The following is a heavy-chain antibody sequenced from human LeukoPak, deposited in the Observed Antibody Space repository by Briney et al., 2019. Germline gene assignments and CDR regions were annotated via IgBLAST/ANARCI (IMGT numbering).Heavy chain of an antibody. Sequence: ASVKVSCKASGGTFRCYAISWVRQAPGQGLEWMGGIIPIFGTANYAQKFQGRVTITTDESTSTAYMELSSLRSEDTAVYYCARGRWGSGWYFYYWGQGTLVTVSS. CDR2: IIPIFGTA. CDR3: ARGRWGSGWYFYY. CDR1: GGTFRCYA. V-gene: IGHV1-69*05. D-gene: IGHD6-19*01. J-gene: IGHJ4*02.